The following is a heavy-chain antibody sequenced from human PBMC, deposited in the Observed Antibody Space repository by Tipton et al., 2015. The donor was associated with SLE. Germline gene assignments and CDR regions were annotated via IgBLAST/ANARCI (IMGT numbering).Heavy chain of an antibody. CDR1: GDSIGSRSYH. Sequence: TLSLTCTVSGDSIGSRSYHWGWIRQPPGKGLEWIGSIFYSGSTSYNPSLQSRVTISVDTSKNQFSRKLNSVTASDTAVYYCARQVASFDYWGQGTLVTVSS. J-gene: IGHJ4*02. CDR2: IFYSGST. CDR3: ARQVASFDY. D-gene: IGHD5-12*01. V-gene: IGHV4-39*01.